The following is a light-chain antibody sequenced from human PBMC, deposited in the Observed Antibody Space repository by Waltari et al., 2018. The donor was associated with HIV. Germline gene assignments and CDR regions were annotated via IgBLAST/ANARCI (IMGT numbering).Light chain of an antibody. V-gene: IGKV3-11*01. J-gene: IGKJ3*01. Sequence: EIVLTQSPATLSLSPGERATLSCRASQSVSNSLAWYQQKPGQAPRLLIYDASNRATGIPARFSGSGSGTDFTLTISSLEPEDIAVYYCQRRSNPFTFGPGTKVDIK. CDR1: QSVSNS. CDR3: QRRSNPFT. CDR2: DAS.